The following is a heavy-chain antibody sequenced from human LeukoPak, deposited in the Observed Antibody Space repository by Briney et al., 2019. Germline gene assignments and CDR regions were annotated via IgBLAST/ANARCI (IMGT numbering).Heavy chain of an antibody. J-gene: IGHJ4*02. CDR1: GFTFSSYS. CDR2: ISSSSYI. V-gene: IGHV3-21*01. Sequence: GESLRLSCAASGFTFSSYSMNWVRQAPGKGLEWVSSISSSSYIYYADSVKGRFTISRDNAKNSLYLQMNSLRAEDTAVYYCARGGYDSSGYYPLDYWGQGTLVTVSS. D-gene: IGHD3-22*01. CDR3: ARGGYDSSGYYPLDY.